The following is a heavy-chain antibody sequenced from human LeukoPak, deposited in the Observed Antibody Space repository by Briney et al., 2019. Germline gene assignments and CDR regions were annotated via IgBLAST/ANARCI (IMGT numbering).Heavy chain of an antibody. J-gene: IGHJ5*02. Sequence: PSETLSLTCTVSGGSISSYYWSWIRQPPGKGLEWIGYIYYSGSTNYNPSLKSRVTISVDTSKNQFSPKLSSVTAADTAVYYCARGYITVTTDWFDPWGRGTLVTVSS. CDR3: ARGYITVTTDWFDP. CDR2: IYYSGST. D-gene: IGHD4-17*01. CDR1: GGSISSYY. V-gene: IGHV4-59*01.